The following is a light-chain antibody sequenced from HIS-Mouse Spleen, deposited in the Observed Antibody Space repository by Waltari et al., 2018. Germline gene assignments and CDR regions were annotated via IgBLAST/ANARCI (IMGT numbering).Light chain of an antibody. Sequence: QSALTQPASVSGSPGQSITISCTGTSSDVGGYNYVSWYQQHPGKAPKPLIYDVSNRPSGGSNRFSGSKSGNTASLTISGLQAEDEADYYCSSYTSSSTVVFGVGTKLTVL. CDR2: DVS. J-gene: IGLJ2*01. CDR1: SSDVGGYNY. V-gene: IGLV2-14*03. CDR3: SSYTSSSTVV.